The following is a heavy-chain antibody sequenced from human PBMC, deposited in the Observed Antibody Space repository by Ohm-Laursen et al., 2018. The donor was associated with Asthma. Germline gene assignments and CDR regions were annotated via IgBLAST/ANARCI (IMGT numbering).Heavy chain of an antibody. D-gene: IGHD5-12*01. V-gene: IGHV3-33*08. CDR3: ARVLGSGYDFYYYGMDV. J-gene: IGHJ6*02. CDR1: GFTFTSYD. Sequence: RSLRLSCSASGFTFTSYDMYWVRQAPGKGLEFVAVIWYGGSNKYYADSVKGRFTISRDNSKNTLYLQMNSLRAEDTAVYYCARVLGSGYDFYYYGMDVWGQGTTVTVSS. CDR2: IWYGGSNK.